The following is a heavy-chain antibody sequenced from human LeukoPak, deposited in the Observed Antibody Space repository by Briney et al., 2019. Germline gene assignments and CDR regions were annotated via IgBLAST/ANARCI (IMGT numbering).Heavy chain of an antibody. J-gene: IGHJ3*02. CDR1: GFTFSSYA. CDR2: ISGSGGST. Sequence: LTGGSLRLSCAASGFTFSSYAMSWVRQAPGKGLEWVSAISGSGGSTYYVDSVKGRFTISRDNSKNTLYLQMNSLRAEDTAVYYCAKDGRRGYYYDSSGYPHGAFDIWGQGTMVTVSS. V-gene: IGHV3-23*01. CDR3: AKDGRRGYYYDSSGYPHGAFDI. D-gene: IGHD3-22*01.